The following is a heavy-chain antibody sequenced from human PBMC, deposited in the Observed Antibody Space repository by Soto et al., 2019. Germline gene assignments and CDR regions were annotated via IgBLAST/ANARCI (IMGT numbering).Heavy chain of an antibody. CDR2: IVVGSGHT. D-gene: IGHD5-18*01. Sequence: SVKVSCKASGFTLTSSAMQWVRQARGQRLEWIGWIVVGSGHTNYAQNLQERVTITRDMSTSTSYMELSSLTSEDTAVYYCAATTWTQESHYAMDVWG. CDR3: AATTWTQESHYAMDV. J-gene: IGHJ6*02. V-gene: IGHV1-58*02. CDR1: GFTLTSSA.